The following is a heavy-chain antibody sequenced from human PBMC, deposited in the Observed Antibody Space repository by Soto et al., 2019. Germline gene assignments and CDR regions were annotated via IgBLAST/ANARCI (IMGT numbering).Heavy chain of an antibody. CDR1: GFTFSSYA. D-gene: IGHD3-10*01. V-gene: IGHV3-23*01. CDR3: AFNSGSGIYYFDY. Sequence: EVQLLESGGGLVQPGGSLRLSCAASGFTFSSYAMWWVRQAPGKGLECVSAISGGGETTYYAASVKGRFTISGDNSKNTLYLQMTSLRAEDTAVYYCAFNSGSGIYYFDYWGQGTLVTVSS. CDR2: ISGGGETT. J-gene: IGHJ4*02.